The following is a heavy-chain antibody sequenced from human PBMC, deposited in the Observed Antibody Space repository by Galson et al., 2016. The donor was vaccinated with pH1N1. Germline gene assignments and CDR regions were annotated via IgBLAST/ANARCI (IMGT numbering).Heavy chain of an antibody. D-gene: IGHD7-27*01. CDR2: INANSGGT. CDR3: ARATGDWYSDL. V-gene: IGHV1-2*02. CDR1: GYTFTGYY. J-gene: IGHJ2*01. Sequence: SVKVSCKASGYTFTGYYMYWVRQAPGQGLEWMGWINANSGGTHSAQKFEDRVTMTRDTSISTVYMELRGLTSDDSAVYYCARATGDWYSDLWGRGTLVTVSS.